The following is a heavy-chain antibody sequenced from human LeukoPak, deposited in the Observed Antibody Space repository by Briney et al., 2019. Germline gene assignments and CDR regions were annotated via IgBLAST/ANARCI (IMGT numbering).Heavy chain of an antibody. Sequence: ASVKVSCKASGYTFISYGISWVRQAPGQGLEWMGWISAYNGNTNYAQKLQGRVTMTTDTSTSTAYMELRSLRSDDTAVYYCAREPEGYCSGGSCYAGPHYFDYWGQGTLVTVSS. CDR1: GYTFISYG. CDR3: AREPEGYCSGGSCYAGPHYFDY. D-gene: IGHD2-15*01. J-gene: IGHJ4*02. CDR2: ISAYNGNT. V-gene: IGHV1-18*01.